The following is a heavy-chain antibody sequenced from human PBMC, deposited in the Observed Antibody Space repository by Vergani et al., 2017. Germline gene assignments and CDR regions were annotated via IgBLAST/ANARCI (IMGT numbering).Heavy chain of an antibody. CDR3: ARPFRASSSSRRYYYYMDV. J-gene: IGHJ6*03. Sequence: QLQLQESGPGLVKPSETLSLTCTVSGGSISSSSYYWGWIRQPPGKGLEWIGSIYYSGSTYYNPSLKSRVTISVDTSKNQFSLKLSSVTAADTAVYYCARPFRASSSSRRYYYYMDVWGKGTTVTVSS. V-gene: IGHV4-39*07. D-gene: IGHD6-6*01. CDR1: GGSISSSSYY. CDR2: IYYSGST.